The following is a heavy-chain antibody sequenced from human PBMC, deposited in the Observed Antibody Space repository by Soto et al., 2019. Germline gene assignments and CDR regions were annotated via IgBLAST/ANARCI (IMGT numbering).Heavy chain of an antibody. CDR2: INSDGSRT. CDR3: ARGDGDYYDGNGYLGRH. Sequence: EVQLVESGGGIVQPGGSRRLSCAASGFTFSSYWMHWVRQAPGKGLVWVSRINSDGSRTSYADSAKGRFTISRDNAKNTVYLQMNSLRAEDTAVYYCARGDGDYYDGNGYLGRHWGQGTLVTVSS. D-gene: IGHD3-22*01. CDR1: GFTFSSYW. J-gene: IGHJ4*02. V-gene: IGHV3-74*01.